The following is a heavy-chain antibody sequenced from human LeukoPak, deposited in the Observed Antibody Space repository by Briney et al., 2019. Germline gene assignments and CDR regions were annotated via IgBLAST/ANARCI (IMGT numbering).Heavy chain of an antibody. J-gene: IGHJ3*02. CDR2: ITPFNGNT. CDR1: GYTFTYRY. V-gene: IGHV1-45*02. D-gene: IGHD5-12*01. Sequence: ASVKVSCKASGYTFTYRYLHWVRQAPGQALEWMGWITPFNGNTNYARQFQDRVTITRDRSRNTVYVELNSLRFEDTAMYYCARSPFSGDDDAFDIWGQGTMVTVSS. CDR3: ARSPFSGDDDAFDI.